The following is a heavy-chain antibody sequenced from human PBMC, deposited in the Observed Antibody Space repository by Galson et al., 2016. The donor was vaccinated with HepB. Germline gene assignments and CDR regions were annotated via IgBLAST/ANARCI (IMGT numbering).Heavy chain of an antibody. CDR1: GFSFSSYA. Sequence: SLRLSCAASGFSFSSYAMCWVRQAPGKGLEWVSAIVDSGVTTYYADSVRGRFTISRDNSKSTLSLQMNSLRAEDTAVYYCAKDTSWVLDFWGQGNLVTVSS. CDR2: IVDSGVTT. D-gene: IGHD3-16*01. CDR3: AKDTSWVLDF. V-gene: IGHV3-23*01. J-gene: IGHJ4*02.